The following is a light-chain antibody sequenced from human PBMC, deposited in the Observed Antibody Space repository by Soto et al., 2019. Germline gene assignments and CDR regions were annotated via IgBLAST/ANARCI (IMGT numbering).Light chain of an antibody. Sequence: DIQMTQTPSTPSAFVRDRVTITFRASQSSSSWLAWYQQKPGKAPKLLIYKASSLESGVPSRFSGSGSGTEFTLTISSLQPDDFATYYCQQYNSYSWTFGQGTKVDIK. CDR3: QQYNSYSWT. V-gene: IGKV1-5*03. CDR2: KAS. J-gene: IGKJ1*01. CDR1: QSSSSW.